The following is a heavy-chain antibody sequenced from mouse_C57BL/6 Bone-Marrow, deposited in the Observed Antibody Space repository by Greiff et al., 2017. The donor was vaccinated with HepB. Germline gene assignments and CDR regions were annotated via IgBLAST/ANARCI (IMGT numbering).Heavy chain of an antibody. V-gene: IGHV1-39*01. CDR2: INPNYGTT. D-gene: IGHD2-14*01. CDR1: GYSFTDYN. CDR3: ARSHPPVVRGAWFAY. Sequence: EVQLQQSGPELVKPGASVKISCKASGYSFTDYNMNWVKQSNGKSLEWIGVINPNYGTTSYNQKFKGKATLTVDQSSSTAYMQLNSLTSEDSAVYYGARSHPPVVRGAWFAYWGQGTLVTVSA. J-gene: IGHJ3*01.